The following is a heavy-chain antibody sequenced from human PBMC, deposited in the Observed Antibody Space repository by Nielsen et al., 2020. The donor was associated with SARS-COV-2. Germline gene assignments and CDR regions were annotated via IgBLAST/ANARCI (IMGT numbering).Heavy chain of an antibody. CDR1: GYTFTSYG. D-gene: IGHD3-3*01. Sequence: ASVKVSCKASGYTFTSYGISWVRQAPGQGLEWMGWISAYNGNTNYAQKLQGRVTMTTDTSTSTAYMELRSLRSDDTAVYYCARLPQNYDFWGVNYYYYGMDVWGQGTTVTVSS. CDR3: ARLPQNYDFWGVNYYYYGMDV. V-gene: IGHV1-18*01. J-gene: IGHJ6*02. CDR2: ISAYNGNT.